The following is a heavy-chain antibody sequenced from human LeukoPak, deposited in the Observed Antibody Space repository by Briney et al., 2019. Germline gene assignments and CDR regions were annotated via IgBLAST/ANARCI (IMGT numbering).Heavy chain of an antibody. CDR1: GFTFSDYW. J-gene: IGHJ5*02. D-gene: IGHD6-19*01. Sequence: TGGSLRLSCAASGFTFSDYWMTWVRQAPGKGLEWVANIKYDGSEKYYVDSLRGRFTISRDNAKNSLYLQMNSLRAEDTAIYYCARARQWLCVSNSFDPWGQGTLVTVSS. V-gene: IGHV3-7*01. CDR2: IKYDGSEK. CDR3: ARARQWLCVSNSFDP.